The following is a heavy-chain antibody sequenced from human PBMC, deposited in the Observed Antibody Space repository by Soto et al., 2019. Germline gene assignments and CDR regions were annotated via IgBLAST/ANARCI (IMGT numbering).Heavy chain of an antibody. J-gene: IGHJ4*02. CDR2: INAGNGNT. D-gene: IGHD2-8*01. CDR1: GYTFTSYA. Sequence: QVQLVQSGAEEKKPGASVKVSCKASGYTFTSYAMHWVRQAPGQRLEWMGWINAGNGNTKYSQKFQGRVTITRAASAGTAYMELSSLRSVDTAVYYCARDVMSDYWGQGTLVTVSS. V-gene: IGHV1-3*05. CDR3: ARDVMSDY.